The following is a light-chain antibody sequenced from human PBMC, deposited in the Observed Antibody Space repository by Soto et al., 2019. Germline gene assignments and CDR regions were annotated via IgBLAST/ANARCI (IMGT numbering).Light chain of an antibody. V-gene: IGKV1-5*03. CDR3: QQYSSYSRT. CDR1: QSISSW. Sequence: DIQMTQSPSTLSASVGDRVTITCRASQSISSWLAWYQQKPGKAPKLLIYKASSLERGVPSRFSGSGSGTEFTLTISSLQPDDFAFYYCQQYSSYSRTFGQGTKVEVK. CDR2: KAS. J-gene: IGKJ1*01.